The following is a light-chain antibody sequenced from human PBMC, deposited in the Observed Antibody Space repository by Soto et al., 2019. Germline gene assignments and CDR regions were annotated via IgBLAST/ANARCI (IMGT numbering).Light chain of an antibody. Sequence: QSVLTQPPSVSAAPGQKVTISCSGSSSNIGSNYVSWYQRLPGTAPKLLIYDNNSRPSGIPDRFSGSKSGTSATLGITGLQAGDEADYYCGTWDTLLNTVLFGGGTKLTVL. CDR3: GTWDTLLNTVL. J-gene: IGLJ2*01. CDR2: DNN. V-gene: IGLV1-51*01. CDR1: SSNIGSNY.